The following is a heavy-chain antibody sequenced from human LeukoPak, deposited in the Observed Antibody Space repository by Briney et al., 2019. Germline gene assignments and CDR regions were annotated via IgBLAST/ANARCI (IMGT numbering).Heavy chain of an antibody. CDR1: GGSISSYY. J-gene: IGHJ4*02. CDR3: ARGGHSGSYYEVGY. V-gene: IGHV4-59*01. D-gene: IGHD1-26*01. CDR2: IYYSGST. Sequence: PPETLSLTCTVSGGSISSYYWSWIRQPPGKGLEWIGYIYYSGSTNYNPSLNSRVTISVDTSKNQFSLKLSSVTAADTVVYYCARGGHSGSYYEVGYWGQGTLVTVSS.